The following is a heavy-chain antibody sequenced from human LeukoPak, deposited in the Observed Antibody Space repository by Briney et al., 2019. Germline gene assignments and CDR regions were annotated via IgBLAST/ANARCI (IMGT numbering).Heavy chain of an antibody. Sequence: GGSLRLSCAASGFTFSSYAMHWVRQAPGKGLEYVSAISSNGGSTYYANSVKGRFTISRDNSKNTLYLQMGSLRAEDMAVYYCARVWLPGAIADAFDIWGQGTMVTVSS. CDR1: GFTFSSYA. CDR2: ISSNGGST. D-gene: IGHD5-24*01. J-gene: IGHJ3*02. V-gene: IGHV3-64*01. CDR3: ARVWLPGAIADAFDI.